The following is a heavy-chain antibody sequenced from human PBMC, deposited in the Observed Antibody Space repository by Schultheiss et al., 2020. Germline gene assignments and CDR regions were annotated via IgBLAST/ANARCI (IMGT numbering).Heavy chain of an antibody. J-gene: IGHJ5*02. Sequence: SETLSLTCTVSGGSISSYYWSWIRQPPGKGVEWIGEINHSGSTNYNPSLKSRVTISVDTSKDQFSLRLSSVTAADTAVYYCARQIWYSIQQTYSSLKWFDPWGQGTLVTVSS. V-gene: IGHV4-34*01. CDR3: ARQIWYSIQQTYSSLKWFDP. D-gene: IGHD6-13*01. CDR2: INHSGST. CDR1: GGSISSYY.